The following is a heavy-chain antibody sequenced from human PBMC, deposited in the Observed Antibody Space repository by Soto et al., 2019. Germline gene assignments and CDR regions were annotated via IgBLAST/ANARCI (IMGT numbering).Heavy chain of an antibody. V-gene: IGHV4-34*01. D-gene: IGHD3-9*01. Sequence: PSETLSLTCAVYGGSFSGYYWSWIRQPPGKGLEWIGDIYHSGSTNYNPSLKTRVTISLDKSRSQFSLKLNSVTAADSAVYFCARLEGLATISYYFDFWGPGALVTVS. CDR2: IYHSGST. CDR3: ARLEGLATISYYFDF. J-gene: IGHJ4*02. CDR1: GGSFSGYY.